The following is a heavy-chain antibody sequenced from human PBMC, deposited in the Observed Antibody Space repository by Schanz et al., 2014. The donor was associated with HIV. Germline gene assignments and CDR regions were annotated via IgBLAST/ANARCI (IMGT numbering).Heavy chain of an antibody. CDR2: ISYDGTNK. CDR1: GFTFDSFG. V-gene: IGHV3-30*18. CDR3: AKPEYDSSGNSQSHFDY. D-gene: IGHD3-22*01. Sequence: VQLVESGGGLVQPGGSLRLSCAASGFTFDSFGMHWVRQAPGKGLEWVAVISYDGTNKKFADSVKGRFTISRDNSKNTVYLQAKSLRPEDTAVYYCAKPEYDSSGNSQSHFDYWGPGTLVTVSS. J-gene: IGHJ4*02.